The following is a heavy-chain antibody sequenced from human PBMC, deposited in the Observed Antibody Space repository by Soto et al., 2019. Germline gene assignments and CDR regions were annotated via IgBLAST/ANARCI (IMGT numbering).Heavy chain of an antibody. CDR1: SDSMNSGGYY. CDR2: IYSNGDT. CDR3: ARRGGSSSGYYYYAMDV. V-gene: IGHV4-31*03. D-gene: IGHD6-6*01. Sequence: QVQLQESGPGLVKPSQTLSLTFSVSSDSMNSGGYYWSWIRPHPGKGLEWIGYIYSNGDTYYNLSLKSRVTISVDTSKNQFSLNLTSVTAADTAVYYCARRGGSSSGYYYYAMDVWGQGTTVTVSS. J-gene: IGHJ6*02.